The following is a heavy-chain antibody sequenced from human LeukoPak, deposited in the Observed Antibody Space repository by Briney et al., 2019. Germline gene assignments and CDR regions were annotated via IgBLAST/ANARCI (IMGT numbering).Heavy chain of an antibody. V-gene: IGHV1-69*05. J-gene: IGHJ4*02. CDR2: IIPIFGTA. CDR3: ARALIPEEWSAFDY. D-gene: IGHD3-3*01. CDR1: GGTFSSYA. Sequence: ASVKVSCKASGGTFSSYAISWVRQAPGQGLERMGGIIPIFGTANYAQKFQGRVTITTDESTSTAYMELSSLRSEDTAVYYCARALIPEEWSAFDYWGQGTLVTVSS.